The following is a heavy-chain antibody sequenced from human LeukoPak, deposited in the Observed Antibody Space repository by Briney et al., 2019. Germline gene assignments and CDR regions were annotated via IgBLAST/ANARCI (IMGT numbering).Heavy chain of an antibody. CDR2: MNPNSGNT. V-gene: IGHV1-8*03. Sequence: GASVKVSCKASGYTFTSYDINWVRQATGQGLEWMGWMNPNSGNTGYAQKFQGRVTITRNTSISTAYMELSSLRSEDTAVYYCARGGYCSGGSCYIHDAFDIWGQGTMVTVSS. J-gene: IGHJ3*02. CDR1: GYTFTSYD. D-gene: IGHD2-15*01. CDR3: ARGGYCSGGSCYIHDAFDI.